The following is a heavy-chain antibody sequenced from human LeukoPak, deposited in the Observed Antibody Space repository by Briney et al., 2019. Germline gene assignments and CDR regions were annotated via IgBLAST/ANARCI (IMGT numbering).Heavy chain of an antibody. CDR1: GGSISSGSYY. Sequence: NPSQTPSLTCTVSGGSISSGSYYWSWIRQPAGKGLEWIGRIYTSGSTNYNPSPKSRVTISVDTSKNQFSLKLSSVTAADTAVYYCARGGSGWDAFDIWGQGTMVTVSS. CDR3: ARGGSGWDAFDI. D-gene: IGHD6-19*01. V-gene: IGHV4-61*02. J-gene: IGHJ3*02. CDR2: IYTSGST.